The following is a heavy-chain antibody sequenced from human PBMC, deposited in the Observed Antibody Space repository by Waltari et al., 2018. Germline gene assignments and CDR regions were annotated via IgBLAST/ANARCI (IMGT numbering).Heavy chain of an antibody. Sequence: QVQLVQSGAEVKKSGSSVKVSCMASGGTFSSYSISWVRQAPGQGLEWMGGIIPSFGKANYAQKFQGRVTISADESANTVYMQLSSLRFEDTAVYYCARNLRGRDGYNSYAFDLWGHGTLVSVSS. CDR1: GGTFSSYS. CDR3: ARNLRGRDGYNSYAFDL. J-gene: IGHJ3*01. CDR2: IIPSFGKA. V-gene: IGHV1-69*19. D-gene: IGHD5-12*01.